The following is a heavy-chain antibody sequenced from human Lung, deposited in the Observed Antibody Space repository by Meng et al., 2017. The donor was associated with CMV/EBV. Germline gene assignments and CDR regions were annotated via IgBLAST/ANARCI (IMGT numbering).Heavy chain of an antibody. CDR1: GYSFPSYW. Sequence: SXXGSGYSFPSYWIGWVRQMPGKGLEWMGIIYPSDSDTRYSPSFQGQVTISADKSISTAYLQWSSLKASDTAMYYCARQIGNAAHDAFDIWGQGTXVTVSS. CDR3: ARQIGNAAHDAFDI. J-gene: IGHJ3*02. D-gene: IGHD2-15*01. CDR2: IYPSDSDT. V-gene: IGHV5-51*01.